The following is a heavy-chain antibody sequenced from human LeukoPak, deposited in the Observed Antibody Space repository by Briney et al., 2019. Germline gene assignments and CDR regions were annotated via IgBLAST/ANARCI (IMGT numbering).Heavy chain of an antibody. CDR2: IIPIFGTA. Sequence: SVKVSCKASGGTFSSYAISWVRQAPGQGLEWMGRIIPIFGTANYAQKFQGRVTITTDESASTAYVELSSLRSEDTAVYYCAKADYGDYTVDPWGQGTLVTVSS. CDR1: GGTFSSYA. D-gene: IGHD4-17*01. J-gene: IGHJ5*02. CDR3: AKADYGDYTVDP. V-gene: IGHV1-69*05.